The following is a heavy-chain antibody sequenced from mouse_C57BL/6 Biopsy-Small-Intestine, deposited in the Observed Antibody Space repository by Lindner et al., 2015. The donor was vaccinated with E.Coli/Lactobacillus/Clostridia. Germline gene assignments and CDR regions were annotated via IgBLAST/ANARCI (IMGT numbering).Heavy chain of an antibody. J-gene: IGHJ4*01. D-gene: IGHD2-2*01. V-gene: IGHV1-72*04. CDR2: FNPKSGAT. CDR3: AREASYGSGSHYNDY. Sequence: SVKVSCKASGYTFTGCYIHWVRQVPGQGLEWMGWFNPKSGATNFPEKFEGRITMTGDTSISTAYMELSRLTSDDTAIYYCAREASYGSGSHYNDYWGQGTLVTVSS. CDR1: GYTFTGCY.